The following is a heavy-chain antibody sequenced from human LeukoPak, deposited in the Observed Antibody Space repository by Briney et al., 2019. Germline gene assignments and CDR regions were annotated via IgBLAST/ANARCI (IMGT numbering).Heavy chain of an antibody. CDR1: GGTFSSYA. CDR3: ARDLLRYFDWFGGGWFDP. D-gene: IGHD3-9*01. CDR2: IIPIFGIA. J-gene: IGHJ5*02. V-gene: IGHV1-69*04. Sequence: ASVKVSCKASGGTFSSYAISWVRQAPGQGLEWMGRIIPIFGIANYAQKFQGRVTITADKSTSTAYMELSSLRSEDTAVYYCARDLLRYFDWFGGGWFDPWGQGTLVTVSS.